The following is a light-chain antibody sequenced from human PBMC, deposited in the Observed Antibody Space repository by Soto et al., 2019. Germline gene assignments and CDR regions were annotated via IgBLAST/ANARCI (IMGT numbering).Light chain of an antibody. CDR1: QSVGST. Sequence: EIFMTQSPATLSVFPGERVILSCRASQSVGSTLAWYQQKPGQAPRLLIRGASTMATGVPARFSGSGSGTEFTLTISSLQSEDFAVYYCQQYSSSLTFGGGTTLEIK. V-gene: IGKV3-15*01. CDR2: GAS. J-gene: IGKJ4*02. CDR3: QQYSSSLT.